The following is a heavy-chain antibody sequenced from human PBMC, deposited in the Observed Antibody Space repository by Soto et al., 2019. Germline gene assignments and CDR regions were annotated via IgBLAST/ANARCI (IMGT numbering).Heavy chain of an antibody. Sequence: KASETLSLTCTVSGGSISSGGYYWSWIRQHPGKGLEWIGYIYYSGSTYYNPSLKSRVTISVDTSKNQFSLKLSSVTAADTAVYHCARGGNARITIFGVALPPVFMDVWGQGTTVTVSS. V-gene: IGHV4-31*03. D-gene: IGHD3-3*01. CDR2: IYYSGST. J-gene: IGHJ6*02. CDR3: ARGGNARITIFGVALPPVFMDV. CDR1: GGSISSGGYY.